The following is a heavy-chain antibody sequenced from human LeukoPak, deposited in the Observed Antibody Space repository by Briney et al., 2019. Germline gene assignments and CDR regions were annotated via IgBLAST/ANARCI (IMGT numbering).Heavy chain of an antibody. CDR3: ARDMSAMTTDGYFDY. V-gene: IGHV3-33*01. J-gene: IGHJ4*02. CDR1: GFTFRSYG. Sequence: PGRSLRLSRAASGFTFRSYGMHWVRQAPGKGLEWVAVIWYDGSNKYYADSVKGRFTISRDNSKNTLFLQMNSLRAEDTAVYYCARDMSAMTTDGYFDYWGQGTLVTVSS. D-gene: IGHD4-17*01. CDR2: IWYDGSNK.